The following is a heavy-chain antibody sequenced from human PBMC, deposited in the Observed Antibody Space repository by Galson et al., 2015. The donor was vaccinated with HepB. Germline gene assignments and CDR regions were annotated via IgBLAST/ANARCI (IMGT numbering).Heavy chain of an antibody. J-gene: IGHJ4*02. Sequence: SLRLSCAASGFTFSSHGMHWVRQAPGKGLEWVAVIWYDGSNKYYADSVKGRFTISRDNSKSTLYLQMNSLRADDTAVYYCARDPLFVAAGGSLDYWGQGTLVTVSS. CDR3: ARDPLFVAAGGSLDY. CDR1: GFTFSSHG. V-gene: IGHV3-33*01. D-gene: IGHD6-13*01. CDR2: IWYDGSNK.